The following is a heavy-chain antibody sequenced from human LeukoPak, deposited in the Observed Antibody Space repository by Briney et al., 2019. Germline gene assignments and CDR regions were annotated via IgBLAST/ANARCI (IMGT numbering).Heavy chain of an antibody. CDR2: ISAYNGNT. CDR3: ARDSSKWLPLDY. J-gene: IGHJ4*02. CDR1: GYTFSIYE. D-gene: IGHD5-12*01. Sequence: ASVKVSCKPSGYTFSIYEISWVRQAPGQGLEWMGWISAYNGNTNYAQKVQGRVTMTTDTSTSTAYMELRSLRSDDTTVYYCARDSSKWLPLDYWGQGTLVTVSS. V-gene: IGHV1-18*01.